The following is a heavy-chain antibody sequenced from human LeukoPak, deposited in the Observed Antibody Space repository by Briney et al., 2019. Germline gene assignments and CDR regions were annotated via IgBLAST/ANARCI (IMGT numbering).Heavy chain of an antibody. CDR1: GYTFTVYY. CDR3: VRVYLYSYGYDY. CDR2: INPDSGGT. V-gene: IGHV1-2*02. Sequence: ASVKVSFKASGYTFTVYYIHWVRQAPGQGLEWMGWINPDSGGTNYAQKFQGRVTVTSDTSISTAFMELSRLRSDDTAVYYCVRVYLYSYGYDYWGQGTLVTVSS. J-gene: IGHJ4*02. D-gene: IGHD5-18*01.